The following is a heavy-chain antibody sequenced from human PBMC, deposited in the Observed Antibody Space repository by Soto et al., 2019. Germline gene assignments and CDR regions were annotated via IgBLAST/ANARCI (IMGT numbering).Heavy chain of an antibody. V-gene: IGHV1-3*01. D-gene: IGHD4-17*01. CDR3: ARDRDYRFYYYMDV. CDR2: INAGNGNT. J-gene: IGHJ6*03. Sequence: VSVKVSCKASGYTFTSYAMHWVRQAPGQRLEWMGWINAGNGNTKYSQKFQGRVTITRDTSASTAYMELSSLRSEDTAVYYCARDRDYRFYYYMDVWGKGTTVTVSS. CDR1: GYTFTSYA.